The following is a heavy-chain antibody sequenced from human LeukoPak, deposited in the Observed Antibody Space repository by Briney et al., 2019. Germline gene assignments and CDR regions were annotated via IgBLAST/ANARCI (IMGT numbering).Heavy chain of an antibody. J-gene: IGHJ4*02. D-gene: IGHD4-11*01. CDR1: GFTFRSYS. CDR2: ISSSSSTI. Sequence: GGSLRLSCAASGFTFRSYSMNWVRQAPGKGLEWVSYISSSSSTIYYADSVKGRFTISRDNAKNSLYLQVNSLRDEDTAVYYCAREWSTALDYWGLGALVIVSS. V-gene: IGHV3-48*02. CDR3: AREWSTALDY.